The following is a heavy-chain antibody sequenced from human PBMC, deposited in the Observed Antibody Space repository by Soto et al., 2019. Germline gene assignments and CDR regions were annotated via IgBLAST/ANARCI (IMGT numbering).Heavy chain of an antibody. CDR2: INSDGSST. V-gene: IGHV3-74*01. CDR3: ARDWKEYSSSPLFDY. D-gene: IGHD6-6*01. CDR1: GFTFSSYW. Sequence: HPGGSLRLSCAASGFTFSSYWMHWVRQAPGKGLVWVSRINSDGSSTSYADSVKGRFTISRDNAKNTLYLQMNSLRAEDTAVYYCARDWKEYSSSPLFDYWGQGTLVTVSS. J-gene: IGHJ4*02.